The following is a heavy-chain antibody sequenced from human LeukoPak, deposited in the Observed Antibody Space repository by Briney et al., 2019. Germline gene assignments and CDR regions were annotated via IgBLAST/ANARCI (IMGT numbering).Heavy chain of an antibody. CDR2: INPSGGST. V-gene: IGHV1-46*01. CDR3: ARGGVTTVTTLLLRHWFDP. J-gene: IGHJ5*02. Sequence: ASVKVSCKASGYTFTSYYMHWVRQAPGQGLEWMGIINPSGGSTSYAQKFQGRVTMTRDTSTSTVYMELSSLRSEDTAVYYCARGGVTTVTTLLLRHWFDPWGQGTLVTVPS. CDR1: GYTFTSYY. D-gene: IGHD4-17*01.